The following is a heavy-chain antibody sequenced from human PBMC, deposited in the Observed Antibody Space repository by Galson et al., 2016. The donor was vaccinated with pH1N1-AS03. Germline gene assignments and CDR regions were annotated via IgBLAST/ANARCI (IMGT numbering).Heavy chain of an antibody. D-gene: IGHD5-18*01. J-gene: IGHJ4*02. CDR2: ISAYNGNT. CDR3: ARDRGYSYGQIDY. CDR1: GYIFTDFY. Sequence: SVKVSCKASGYIFTDFYVHWVRQAPGQGLEWMGWISAYNGNTNYAQKLQGRVTMTTDTSTSTAYMELRSLRSDDTAVYYCARDRGYSYGQIDYWGQGTLVTVSS. V-gene: IGHV1-18*04.